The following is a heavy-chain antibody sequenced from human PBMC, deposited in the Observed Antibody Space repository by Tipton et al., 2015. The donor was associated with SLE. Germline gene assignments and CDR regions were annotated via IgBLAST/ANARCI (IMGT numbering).Heavy chain of an antibody. J-gene: IGHJ4*02. Sequence: LRLSCTVSGGSISSYYWSWIRQPPGKGLEWIGYIYYSGSTNYNPSLKSRVTISVDTSKNQFSLKLSSVTAADTAVYYCARQPSNGGWYGYYIDYWGQGTLVTVSS. CDR2: IYYSGST. D-gene: IGHD6-19*01. CDR1: GGSISSYY. V-gene: IGHV4-59*01. CDR3: ARQPSNGGWYGYYIDY.